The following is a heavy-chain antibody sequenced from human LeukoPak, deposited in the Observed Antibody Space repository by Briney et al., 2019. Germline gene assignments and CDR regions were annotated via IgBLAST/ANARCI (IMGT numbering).Heavy chain of an antibody. V-gene: IGHV3-23*01. CDR3: AKSRAVTTASVDY. Sequence: AGGSLRLSCAASGFTFSSYAMSWVRQAPGKGLEWVSAIGGSGGRTYYADSVKGRFTITRDNSKNTLYLQMNSLRAEDAAVYYCAKSRAVTTASVDYWGQGTLVTVSS. J-gene: IGHJ4*02. CDR2: IGGSGGRT. D-gene: IGHD4-17*01. CDR1: GFTFSSYA.